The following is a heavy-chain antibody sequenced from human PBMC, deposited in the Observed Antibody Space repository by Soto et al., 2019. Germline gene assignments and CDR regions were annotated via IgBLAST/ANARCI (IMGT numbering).Heavy chain of an antibody. V-gene: IGHV3-33*08. CDR2: IWYDGTNK. D-gene: IGHD2-8*01. Sequence: GGSLRLSCAASGFTFGLYWMGWVRQAPGKGLEWVAVIWYDGTNKYYVDSVKGRFTISRDNSKNTLYLQMNSLRAEDTAVYYCARIPMLAAYFDYWGQGTLVTVSS. CDR3: ARIPMLAAYFDY. J-gene: IGHJ4*02. CDR1: GFTFGLYW.